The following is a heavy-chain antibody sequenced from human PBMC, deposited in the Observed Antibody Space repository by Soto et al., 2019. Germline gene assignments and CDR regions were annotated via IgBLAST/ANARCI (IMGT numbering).Heavy chain of an antibody. CDR1: GFTFSSYN. Sequence: QVQLVESGGGVVPPGGSLRVSCVASGFTFSSYNMHWVRQAPGEGLEWVAVISFDGANKFYADSVKGRFTISRDISRDTLYLQMSSLRDEDTAIYYCARDGYNRGCFDYCGEGTLVTVSS. V-gene: IGHV3-30-3*01. J-gene: IGHJ4*02. CDR3: ARDGYNRGCFDY. D-gene: IGHD3-10*01. CDR2: ISFDGANK.